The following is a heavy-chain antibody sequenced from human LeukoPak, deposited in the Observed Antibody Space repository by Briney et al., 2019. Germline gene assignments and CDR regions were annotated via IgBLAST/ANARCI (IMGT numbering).Heavy chain of an antibody. J-gene: IGHJ4*02. Sequence: GGSLRLSCAASGFTFRSYAMSWVRQAPGKGLEWVSGISGYGDSPCYAESVKGRFTISRDNSKNTLYLQMNSLRAEDTAVYYCAKDYCSSTRCYYFDYWGQGTLVTVSS. V-gene: IGHV3-23*01. CDR2: ISGYGDSP. D-gene: IGHD2-2*01. CDR1: GFTFRSYA. CDR3: AKDYCSSTRCYYFDY.